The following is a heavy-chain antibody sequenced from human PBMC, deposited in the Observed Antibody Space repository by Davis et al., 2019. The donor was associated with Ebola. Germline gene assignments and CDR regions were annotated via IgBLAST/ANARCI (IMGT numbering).Heavy chain of an antibody. Sequence: GGSLRLSCAASGFVFRNYVMSWVRQAPGKGLEWVASMKQDGGQRYYVDSVKGRFTISGDNAENSLFLQMTSLRAEDTAVYYCARDPHYASAHYFGMDVWGRGTTVTVSS. J-gene: IGHJ6*04. V-gene: IGHV3-7*01. D-gene: IGHD2-2*01. CDR1: GFVFRNYV. CDR3: ARDPHYASAHYFGMDV. CDR2: MKQDGGQR.